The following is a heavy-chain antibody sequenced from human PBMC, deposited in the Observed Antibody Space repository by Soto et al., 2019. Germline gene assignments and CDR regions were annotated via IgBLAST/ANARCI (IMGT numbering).Heavy chain of an antibody. CDR1: GYTFTSYG. CDR2: ISAYNGNT. V-gene: IGHV1-18*01. D-gene: IGHD1-1*01. J-gene: IGHJ6*02. CDR3: ARDMSVEDYYYGVDV. Sequence: ASGEGSCKASGYTFTSYGISWVRQAPGQGLEWMGWISAYNGNTNYAQKLQGRVTMTTDTSTSTAYMELRSLRSDDTAVYYCARDMSVEDYYYGVDVWGQGTTVTVSS.